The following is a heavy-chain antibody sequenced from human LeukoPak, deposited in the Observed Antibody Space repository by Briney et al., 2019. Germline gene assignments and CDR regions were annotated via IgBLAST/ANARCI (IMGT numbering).Heavy chain of an antibody. Sequence: VQPGGSLRLSCAASGFTFSTYAMNWVRQAPGKGLEWVSAISGSGAKTYYADFVKGRFTISRDNSKNTLYLQMNSLRAEDTAVYYCAKEYSGSFSPFPSYFDYWGQGTLVTVSS. CDR3: AKEYSGSFSPFPSYFDY. CDR2: ISGSGAKT. V-gene: IGHV3-23*01. J-gene: IGHJ4*02. CDR1: GFTFSTYA. D-gene: IGHD1-26*01.